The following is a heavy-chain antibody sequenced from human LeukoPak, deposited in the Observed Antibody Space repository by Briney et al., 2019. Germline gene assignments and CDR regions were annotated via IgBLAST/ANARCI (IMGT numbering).Heavy chain of an antibody. Sequence: PSETLSLTCTVSGGSISSYYWSWIRQPPGKGLEWIGYIYYSGSTNYHPSLKSRVTISVDTSKNQFSLKLSSVTAADTAVYYCARRGPTGVFDLWGRGTLVTVSS. CDR2: IYYSGST. J-gene: IGHJ2*01. CDR1: GGSISSYY. D-gene: IGHD7-27*01. CDR3: ARRGPTGVFDL. V-gene: IGHV4-59*08.